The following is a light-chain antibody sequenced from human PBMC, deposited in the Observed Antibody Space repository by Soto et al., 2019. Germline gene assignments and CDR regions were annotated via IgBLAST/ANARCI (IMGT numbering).Light chain of an antibody. Sequence: DVVLTQSPLFLSATLGQPASISCRSSEGLVYGDGNTYLSWFQRRPGHAPRRLIYAVSDRDSGVPDRFSGSGSGTDFTLRISRVEAEYVGVYFCMQGTHWPFTFGQGTKLEIK. J-gene: IGKJ2*01. CDR2: AVS. V-gene: IGKV2-30*01. CDR3: MQGTHWPFT. CDR1: EGLVYGDGNTY.